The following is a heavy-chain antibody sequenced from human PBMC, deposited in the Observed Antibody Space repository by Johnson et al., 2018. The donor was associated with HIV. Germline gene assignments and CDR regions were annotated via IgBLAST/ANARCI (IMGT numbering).Heavy chain of an antibody. Sequence: QVQLVESGGGVVQPGRSLRLSCAASGFTFSSYGMHWVRQAPGKGLEWVAVISYDGNNKYYTDSVKGRFTISRDNSKNTLYLQMNSLRAEDTAVYYCATSQLALPPGVFDIWGQGTMVTVSS. CDR3: ATSQLALPPGVFDI. V-gene: IGHV3-30*03. D-gene: IGHD6-6*01. J-gene: IGHJ3*02. CDR1: GFTFSSYG. CDR2: ISYDGNNK.